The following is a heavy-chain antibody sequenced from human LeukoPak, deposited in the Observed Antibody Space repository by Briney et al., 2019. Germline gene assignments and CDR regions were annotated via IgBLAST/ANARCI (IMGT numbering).Heavy chain of an antibody. D-gene: IGHD6-13*01. CDR1: GYTFTSYD. CDR3: ARSPSMVAGTWWFDP. J-gene: IGHJ5*02. V-gene: IGHV1-8*01. Sequence: ASVKVSCKASGYTFTSYDINWVRQATGQGLEWMGWMNPNSGNTGYAQKFQGRVTTTRNTSISTAYMELSSLRSEDTAVYYCARSPSMVAGTWWFDPWGQGTLVTVSS. CDR2: MNPNSGNT.